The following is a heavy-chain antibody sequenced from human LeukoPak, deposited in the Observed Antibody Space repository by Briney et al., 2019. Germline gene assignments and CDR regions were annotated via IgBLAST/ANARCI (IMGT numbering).Heavy chain of an antibody. CDR2: IYYSGST. CDR3: AQGDSGNYYGSSQFNY. V-gene: IGHV4-39*01. D-gene: IGHD1-26*01. CDR1: GGSISSSSYY. J-gene: IGHJ4*02. Sequence: SETLSLTCTVSGGSISSSSYYWGWIRQPPGKGLEWIGSIYYSGSTYYNPSLKSRVTISVDTSKNQFSLKLSSVTAADTAVYYCAQGDSGNYYGSSQFNYWGQGTLVTVSS.